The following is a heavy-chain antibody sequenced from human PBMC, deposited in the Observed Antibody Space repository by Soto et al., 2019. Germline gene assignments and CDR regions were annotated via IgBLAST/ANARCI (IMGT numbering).Heavy chain of an antibody. J-gene: IGHJ4*02. D-gene: IGHD1-26*01. V-gene: IGHV3-30*16. Sequence: SLILSCASFGFTFSSYAIHWVREAPVKGLESVEVIWNDGNNKYYPDSVNSRFTISRDKSKHKLYLQTTSLTAEDTGVYYCANPHSGRDAFDYWGQGTLVTVSS. CDR1: GFTFSSYA. CDR3: ANPHSGRDAFDY. CDR2: IWNDGNNK.